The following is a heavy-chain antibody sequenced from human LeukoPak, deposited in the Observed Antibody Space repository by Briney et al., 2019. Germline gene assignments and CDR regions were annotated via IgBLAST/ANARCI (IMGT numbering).Heavy chain of an antibody. CDR2: IRYDGSNN. CDR1: GFTFSTYG. V-gene: IGHV3-30*02. CDR3: AKDVVGAADY. Sequence: HPGGSLRLSCAASGFTFSTYGMHWVRQAPGKGLEWVAFIRYDGSNNYYADSVKGRFTIFRDNSKKTLYLQMNSLRAEDTAVYYCAKDVVGAADYWGQGTKVSDCS. D-gene: IGHD2-15*01. J-gene: IGHJ4*02.